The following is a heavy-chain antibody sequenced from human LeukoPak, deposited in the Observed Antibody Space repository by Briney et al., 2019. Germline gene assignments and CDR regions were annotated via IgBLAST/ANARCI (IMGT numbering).Heavy chain of an antibody. V-gene: IGHV3-66*01. J-gene: IGHJ4*02. CDR3: ARGRRYYD. Sequence: GGSLRLSCAASGFTVSSNYMSWVRQAPGKGLEWVSVIYSGGSTHYPDSVKGRFTISRDNSRNTLYLQMNSLRAEDTAVYYCARGRRYYDWGQGTLVTVSS. D-gene: IGHD3-10*01. CDR2: IYSGGST. CDR1: GFTVSSNY.